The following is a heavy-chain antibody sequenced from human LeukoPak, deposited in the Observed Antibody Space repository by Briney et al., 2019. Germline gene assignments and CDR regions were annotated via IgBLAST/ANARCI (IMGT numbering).Heavy chain of an antibody. Sequence: SETLSLTCSVSGDSVTSTYWSWIRQPPGKGLEWIGSIYYSGTTYYNPSLKSRLTISVDTSKNQFSLKSSSVTAVDTAVYYCARHDRIIASPLVWGQGILVTVSS. CDR2: IYYSGTT. V-gene: IGHV4-39*01. CDR1: GDSVTSTY. J-gene: IGHJ4*02. D-gene: IGHD6-13*01. CDR3: ARHDRIIASPLV.